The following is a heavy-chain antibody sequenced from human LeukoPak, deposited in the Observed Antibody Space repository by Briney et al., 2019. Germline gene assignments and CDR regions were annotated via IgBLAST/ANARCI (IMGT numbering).Heavy chain of an antibody. D-gene: IGHD3-10*01. J-gene: IGHJ4*02. CDR2: ISERGGST. V-gene: IGHV3-23*01. CDR3: AKRGVVIRGILVIGYHQEAYHYDF. CDR1: GFIVSANY. Sequence: GGSLRLSCAASGFIVSANYMTWVRQAPGKGLEWVSYISERGGSTTYADSVKGRFTISRDTSLNTLYLQMNNLRAEDTAVYFCAKRGVVIRGILVIGYHQEAYHYDFWGQGVLVTVSS.